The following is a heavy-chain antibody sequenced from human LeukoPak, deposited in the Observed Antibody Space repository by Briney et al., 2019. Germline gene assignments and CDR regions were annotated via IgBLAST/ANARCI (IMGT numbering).Heavy chain of an antibody. J-gene: IGHJ6*02. CDR1: GFTFDNYG. CDR2: FSWNSGRM. Sequence: PGGSLRLSCEASGFTFDNYGMHWVRQDPGQGLEWVSFFSWNSGRMAYADSVKGRFTISRDNAKNSLYLQMNRLRAEDTAFYYCAKDWYSRGWYEAYQYYGVDLWGQGTTVTVSS. V-gene: IGHV3-9*01. CDR3: AKDWYSRGWYEAYQYYGVDL. D-gene: IGHD6-19*01.